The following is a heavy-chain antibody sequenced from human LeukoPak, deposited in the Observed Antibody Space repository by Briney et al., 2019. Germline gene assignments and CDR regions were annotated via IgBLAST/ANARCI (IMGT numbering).Heavy chain of an antibody. D-gene: IGHD6-19*01. V-gene: IGHV3-21*01. Sequence: GGSLRLSCAASGFTFSSYSMNWVRQAPGKGLEWVSSISSSSSYIYYADSVKGRFTISRDNAKNSLYLQMNSLRAEDTAVYYCAREFGGIAVADNFDYWGQGTLVTVSS. CDR3: AREFGGIAVADNFDY. CDR1: GFTFSSYS. J-gene: IGHJ4*02. CDR2: ISSSSSYI.